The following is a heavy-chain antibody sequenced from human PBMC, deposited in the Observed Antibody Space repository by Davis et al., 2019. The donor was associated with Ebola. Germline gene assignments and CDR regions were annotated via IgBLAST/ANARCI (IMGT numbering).Heavy chain of an antibody. CDR2: IYRGGST. V-gene: IGHV4-59*12. Sequence: MPSETLSLTCTVSGDPIGNFYWNWVRQPPGGGLEWIGYIYRGGSTVYNPALKRRVTISVDTSKNQFSLKLSSVTAADTAVYYCARGRGVVVPADIPYSSSSPRFDYWGQGTLVTVSS. D-gene: IGHD2-2*01. CDR1: GDPIGNFY. CDR3: ARGRGVVVPADIPYSSSSPRFDY. J-gene: IGHJ4*02.